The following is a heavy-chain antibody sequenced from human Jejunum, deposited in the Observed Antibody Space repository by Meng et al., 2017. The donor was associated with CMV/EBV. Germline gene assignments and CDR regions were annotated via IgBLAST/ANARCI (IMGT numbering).Heavy chain of an antibody. CDR2: ISDDGTNK. Sequence: GFTFSSYAIPWVRRAPGKGLEWVAVISDDGTNKYYADSVKGRFTISRDNSKNTLYLQINSLRAEDTAMYYCARERQLELDAFDVWGQGTMVTVSS. D-gene: IGHD1-1*01. CDR3: ARERQLELDAFDV. J-gene: IGHJ3*01. V-gene: IGHV3-30-3*01. CDR1: GFTFSSYA.